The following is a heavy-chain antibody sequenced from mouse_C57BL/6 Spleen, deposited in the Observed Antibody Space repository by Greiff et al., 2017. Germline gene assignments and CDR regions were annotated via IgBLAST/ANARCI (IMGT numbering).Heavy chain of an antibody. CDR2: INPNNGGT. V-gene: IGHV1-26*01. Sequence: EVQLQQSGPELVKPGASVKISCKASGYTFTDYYMNWVKQSHGKGLEWIGDINPNNGGTSYNQKFKGKATLTVDKSSSTAYMELRSLTSEDSAVYYCARSLPFYYDYWGQGTTLTVSS. J-gene: IGHJ2*01. CDR3: ARSLPFYYDY. CDR1: GYTFTDYY.